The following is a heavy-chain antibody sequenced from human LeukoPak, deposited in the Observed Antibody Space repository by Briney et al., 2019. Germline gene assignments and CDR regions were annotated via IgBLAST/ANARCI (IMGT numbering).Heavy chain of an antibody. CDR1: GFTFSSYA. D-gene: IGHD2-2*02. Sequence: GGSLRLSCAASGFTFSSYAMSWVRQAPGKGLEWVSAISGSGGSTYYADSVKGRFTISRDNSKNTLYLQMNSLRAEDTAVYYCARDGTDQPLLYLGFRGFDYWGQGTLVTVSS. CDR3: ARDGTDQPLLYLGFRGFDY. J-gene: IGHJ4*02. V-gene: IGHV3-23*01. CDR2: ISGSGGST.